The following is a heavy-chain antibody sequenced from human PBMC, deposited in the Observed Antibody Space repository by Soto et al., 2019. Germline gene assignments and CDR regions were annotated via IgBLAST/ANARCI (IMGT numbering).Heavy chain of an antibody. D-gene: IGHD5-12*01. Sequence: PGGSLRLSCAASGFTFSSYSINWVRQAPGKGLEWVSSISSSSSSYIYYADSVKGRFTISRDNAKNSLYLQMNSLRAEDTAVYYCARDPGASGYDFIFDYWGQGTLVTVSS. CDR1: GFTFSSYS. J-gene: IGHJ4*02. CDR2: ISSSSSSYI. CDR3: ARDPGASGYDFIFDY. V-gene: IGHV3-21*01.